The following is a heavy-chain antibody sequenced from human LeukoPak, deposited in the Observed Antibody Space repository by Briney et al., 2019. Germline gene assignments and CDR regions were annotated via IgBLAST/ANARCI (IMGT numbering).Heavy chain of an antibody. Sequence: PSEAPSLTCTVSGGFISSYYWSWIRQPPGKGLEWIGYIYYSGSTNYNPSLKSRVTISVGTSKNQFSLKLSSVTAADTAVYYCARDRVSSGWYQGDYWGQGTLVTVSS. CDR1: GGFISSYY. V-gene: IGHV4-59*01. CDR2: IYYSGST. D-gene: IGHD6-19*01. J-gene: IGHJ4*02. CDR3: ARDRVSSGWYQGDY.